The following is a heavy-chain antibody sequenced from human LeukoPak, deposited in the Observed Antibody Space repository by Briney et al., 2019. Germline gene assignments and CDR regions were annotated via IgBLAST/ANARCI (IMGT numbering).Heavy chain of an antibody. D-gene: IGHD6-13*01. V-gene: IGHV3-23*01. J-gene: IGHJ6*02. CDR2: ISGSGGST. CDR1: GFTFSSYA. CDR3: AKDRDEQQLVDYYYGMDV. Sequence: GGSLRLSCAASGFTFSSYAMIWVRQAPGKGLEWVSAISGSGGSTYYADSVKGRFTISSDNSKNTLYLQMNSLRAEDTAVYYCAKDRDEQQLVDYYYGMDVWGQGTTVTVSS.